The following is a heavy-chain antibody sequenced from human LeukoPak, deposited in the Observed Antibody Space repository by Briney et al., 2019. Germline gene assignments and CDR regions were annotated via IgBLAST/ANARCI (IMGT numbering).Heavy chain of an antibody. CDR3: ARGGNRFGGFYFDY. Sequence: SETLSLTCTVSADSLSSGGHYWAWIRQLPGKGLESIGFIHHSGSSRHSPSLKDRVAISVDASRKQFALRLSSVTAADTAIYYCARGGNRFGGFYFDYWGQGIQVIVSS. J-gene: IGHJ4*02. D-gene: IGHD3-10*01. CDR2: IHHSGSS. V-gene: IGHV4-31*03. CDR1: ADSLSSGGHY.